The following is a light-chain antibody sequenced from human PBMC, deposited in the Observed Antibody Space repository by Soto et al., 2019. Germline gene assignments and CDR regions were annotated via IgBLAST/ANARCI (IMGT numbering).Light chain of an antibody. J-gene: IGLJ1*01. CDR2: EVT. Sequence: QSALTQPASVSGSPGQSITISCTGTSSDVGDYNYVSWYQQHPGKAPKLMIYEVTDRPSGVSNRFSGSKSGNTASLTISGLQAEEEADYYCSSYTRSSTYVFGTGTKVTVL. CDR1: SSDVGDYNY. CDR3: SSYTRSSTYV. V-gene: IGLV2-14*01.